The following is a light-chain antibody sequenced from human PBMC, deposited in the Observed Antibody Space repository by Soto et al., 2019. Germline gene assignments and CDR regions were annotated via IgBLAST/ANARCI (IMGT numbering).Light chain of an antibody. V-gene: IGLV2-14*03. CDR1: SSDIGSYNY. CDR3: SSYGASATL. J-gene: IGLJ3*02. Sequence: SALTQPASLSGSPGQSITITCTGTSSDIGSYNYVSWYQQHPAKAPKLLIFDVSYRPSGISDRFSGSKSGNTASLTISGLQPEDEADYYCSSYGASATLFGGGTKLTVL. CDR2: DVS.